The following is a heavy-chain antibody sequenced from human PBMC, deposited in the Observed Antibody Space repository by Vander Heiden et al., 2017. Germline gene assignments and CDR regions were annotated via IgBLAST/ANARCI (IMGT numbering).Heavy chain of an antibody. V-gene: IGHV5-10-1*03. CDR3: ARLDPHSKSYTFYGMEV. CDR2: IDPGDSYT. J-gene: IGHJ6*02. D-gene: IGHD3-16*01. CDR1: SYSSTSNW. Sequence: EVQLVNSGTEVKNQGASLSISCKASSYSSTSNWIGWVRQTAGKGLEWVGRIDPGDSYTNYSPSFECHVTISTDNSINTAYLQWSSLRASDTAMYYCARLDPHSKSYTFYGMEVWGQGTTVTVSS.